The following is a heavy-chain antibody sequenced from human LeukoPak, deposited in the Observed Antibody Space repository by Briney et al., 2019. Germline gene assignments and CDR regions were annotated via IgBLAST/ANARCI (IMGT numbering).Heavy chain of an antibody. CDR2: ISYDGSNK. CDR3: AKSLAVLVPASAVDY. J-gene: IGHJ4*02. CDR1: GITFKSYS. V-gene: IGHV3-30-3*02. D-gene: IGHD2-2*01. Sequence: GGAPRPSCAGSGITFKSYSMHWVRQGPSQGLGWVGGISYDGSNKYYADSVKGRFTISRDNSKNTLYLQMNSLRAEDTAVYYCAKSLAVLVPASAVDYWGQGTLVTVSS.